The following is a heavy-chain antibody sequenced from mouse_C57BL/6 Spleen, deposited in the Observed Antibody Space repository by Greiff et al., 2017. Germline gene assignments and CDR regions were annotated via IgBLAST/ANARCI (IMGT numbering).Heavy chain of an antibody. CDR3: ASGITTVACFDY. Sequence: VQLQQSGAELVRPGASVKLSCTASGFNIKDDYMHWVKQRPEQGLEWIGWIDPENGDTEYASKFQGKATITADTSSNTAYLQLSSLTSEDSAVYFCASGITTVACFDYWGQGTTLTVSS. CDR1: GFNIKDDY. D-gene: IGHD1-1*01. J-gene: IGHJ2*01. V-gene: IGHV14-4*01. CDR2: IDPENGDT.